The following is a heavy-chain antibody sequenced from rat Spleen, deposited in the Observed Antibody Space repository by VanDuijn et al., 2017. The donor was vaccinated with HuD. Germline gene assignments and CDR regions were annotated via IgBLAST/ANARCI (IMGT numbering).Heavy chain of an antibody. V-gene: IGHV5-29*01. J-gene: IGHJ3*01. Sequence: EVQLVESGGGLVQPGRSLKLSCAASGFTFRNYDMAWVRQAPTKGLEWVATISYDGSSTYYRDSVKGRFTISRDNAKSTLYLLMDSRRSEDTATYYGAGQGSIYKNYWFVYWGQGTLVTVSS. CDR1: GFTFRNYD. CDR2: ISYDGSST. CDR3: AGQGSIYKNYWFVY. D-gene: IGHD1-10*01.